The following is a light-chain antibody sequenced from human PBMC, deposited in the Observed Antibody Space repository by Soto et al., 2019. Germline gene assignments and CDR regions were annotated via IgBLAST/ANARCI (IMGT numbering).Light chain of an antibody. CDR2: RNN. V-gene: IGLV1-47*01. CDR3: AAWDDSLSGPV. Sequence: QSVLTQPPSASGTPGQRVTISCSGSSSNIGSNYVYWYQQLPGTAPKLLIYRNNQRPSRVPDRFSGSKSGTSASLAISGLRSEDEADYYCAAWDDSLSGPVFDGGTKLTVL. CDR1: SSNIGSNY. J-gene: IGLJ2*01.